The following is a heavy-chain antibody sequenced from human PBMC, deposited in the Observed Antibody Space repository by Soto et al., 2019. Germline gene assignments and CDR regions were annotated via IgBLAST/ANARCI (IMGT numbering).Heavy chain of an antibody. V-gene: IGHV1-24*01. CDR2: FDPEDGAT. J-gene: IGHJ2*01. Sequence: ASVKVSCKVSGYTLTELSMHWVRQAPGKGLEWMGGFDPEDGATIYAQKFQGRVTMTEDTSTDTAYMELSSLRSEDTAVYYCATSMVPFWYFDLWGRGTLVTVSS. CDR1: GYTLTELS. CDR3: ATSMVPFWYFDL. D-gene: IGHD3-10*01.